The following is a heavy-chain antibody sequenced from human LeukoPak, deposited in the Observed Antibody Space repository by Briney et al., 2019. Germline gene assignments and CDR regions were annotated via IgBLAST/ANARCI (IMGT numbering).Heavy chain of an antibody. Sequence: SETLSLTCTVSGGSISSYYWSWIRQPPGKGLEWIGYIYYSGSTNYKPSVKSRVTISVDTSKNQFSLKVSSVTAADTAVYYCARGPRGIAAAGSDFDYWGQGTLVTVSS. V-gene: IGHV4-59*12. D-gene: IGHD6-13*01. CDR3: ARGPRGIAAAGSDFDY. J-gene: IGHJ4*02. CDR2: IYYSGST. CDR1: GGSISSYY.